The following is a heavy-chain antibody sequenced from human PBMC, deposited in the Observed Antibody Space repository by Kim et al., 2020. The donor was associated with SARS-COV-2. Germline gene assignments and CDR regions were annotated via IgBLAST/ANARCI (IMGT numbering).Heavy chain of an antibody. CDR3: AARYNSSYYGRWGR. Sequence: ASVKVSCKASGYTFSNNAIHWVRQAPGQGLEWMGWINTKTGNPKYAQSVTGRVVFSLDTSINTAYLQISSLRADDTAVYYCAARYNSSYYGRWGRCGQGT. CDR2: INTKTGNP. V-gene: IGHV7-4-1*02. J-gene: IGHJ4*01. D-gene: IGHD6-13*01. CDR1: GYTFSNNA.